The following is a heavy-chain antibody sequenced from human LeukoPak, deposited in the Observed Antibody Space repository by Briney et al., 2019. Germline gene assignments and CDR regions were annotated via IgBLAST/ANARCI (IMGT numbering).Heavy chain of an antibody. CDR2: ISGSGGST. CDR1: GFTFSSYA. J-gene: IGHJ3*02. D-gene: IGHD2-2*01. CDR3: AKDRAQQYQLLTHDAFDI. Sequence: SGGSLRLSCAASGFTFSSYAMSWVRQAPGKGLEWVSAISGSGGSTYYADSVKGRFTISRDNSKNTLYLQMNSLRAEDTAVYYCAKDRAQQYQLLTHDAFDIWGQGTMVTVSS. V-gene: IGHV3-23*01.